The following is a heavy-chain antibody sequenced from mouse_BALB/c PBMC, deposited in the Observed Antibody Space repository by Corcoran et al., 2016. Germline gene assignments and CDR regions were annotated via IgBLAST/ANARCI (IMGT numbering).Heavy chain of an antibody. CDR1: GLNIKDTY. J-gene: IGHJ2*01. V-gene: IGHV14-3*02. CDR2: IDPANGNT. Sequence: EVQLKQSGAELVKPGASVKLSCTASGLNIKDTYMHWVKQRPEQGLEWIGRIDPANGNTKYDPKFQGKATITADTSSNTAYLQLSSLTSEDTAVYYCARSRDGYSVDYWGQGSTLTVSS. CDR3: ARSRDGYSVDY. D-gene: IGHD2-3*01.